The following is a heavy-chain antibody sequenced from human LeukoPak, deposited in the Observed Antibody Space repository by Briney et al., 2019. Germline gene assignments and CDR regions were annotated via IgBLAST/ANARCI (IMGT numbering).Heavy chain of an antibody. CDR3: ARRVYYYDSSGYYYNFDY. J-gene: IGHJ4*02. CDR2: MNPNSGNT. Sequence: ASVKVSCKASGYTFTTYATSWVRQAPGQGLEWMGWMNPNSGNTGYAQKFQGRVTMTRNTSISTAYMELSSLRSEDTAVYYCARRVYYYDSSGYYYNFDYWGQGTLVTVSS. D-gene: IGHD3-22*01. CDR1: GYTFTTYA. V-gene: IGHV1-8*02.